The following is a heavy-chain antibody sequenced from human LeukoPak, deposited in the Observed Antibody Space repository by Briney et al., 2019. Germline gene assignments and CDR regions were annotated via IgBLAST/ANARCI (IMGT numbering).Heavy chain of an antibody. CDR2: MNPNSGNT. CDR3: ARDSSSWSSRTFDY. CDR1: GYTFTSYD. D-gene: IGHD6-13*01. J-gene: IGHJ4*02. V-gene: IGHV1-8*01. Sequence: ASVKVSCKASGYTFTSYDINWVRQATGQGLEWMGWMNPNSGNTGYAQKFQGRVTMTRNTFISTAYMELSSLRSEDTAVYYCARDSSSWSSRTFDYWGQGTLVTVSS.